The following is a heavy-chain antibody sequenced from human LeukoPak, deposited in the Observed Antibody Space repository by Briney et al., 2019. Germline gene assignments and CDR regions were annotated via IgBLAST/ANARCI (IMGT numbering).Heavy chain of an antibody. V-gene: IGHV3-7*01. D-gene: IGHD5-12*01. Sequence: GGSLRLSCAASGFTISSYWMSWVRQAPGKGLQSVAYISQDVSHKYYVDSVKGRFTISRDNAKNSLHPEMNSLRAEDTALYYCARVGYNGWNFENWGQGTLVTVSS. CDR2: ISQDVSHK. J-gene: IGHJ4*02. CDR3: ARVGYNGWNFEN. CDR1: GFTISSYW.